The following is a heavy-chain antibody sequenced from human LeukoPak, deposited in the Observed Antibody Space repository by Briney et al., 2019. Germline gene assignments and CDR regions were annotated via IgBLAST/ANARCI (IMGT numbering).Heavy chain of an antibody. D-gene: IGHD3-10*01. CDR3: ARRVRGAARWFDP. CDR1: GGSISSYY. V-gene: IGHV4-59*08. CDR2: IYYSGST. Sequence: PSETPSLTCTVSGGSISSYYWSWIRQPPGKGLEWIGYIYYSGSTNYNPSLKSRVTISVDTSKNQFSLKLSSVTAADTAVYYCARRVRGAARWFDPWGQGTLVTVSS. J-gene: IGHJ5*02.